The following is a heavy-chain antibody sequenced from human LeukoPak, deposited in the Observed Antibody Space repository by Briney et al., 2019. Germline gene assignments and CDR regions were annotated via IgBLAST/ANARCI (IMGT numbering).Heavy chain of an antibody. CDR3: AKERQTGDYFTSDY. CDR1: GFSFSSYT. J-gene: IGHJ4*02. V-gene: IGHV3-23*01. D-gene: IGHD4-17*01. Sequence: GGSLRLSCTASGFSFSSYTMSWVRQAPGEGLEWLSAINGRGITYYAGSVKGRFTISRDNSENTLYLQMNSLTVDDTAVYFCAKERQTGDYFTSDYWGQGTLVTVSS. CDR2: INGRGIT.